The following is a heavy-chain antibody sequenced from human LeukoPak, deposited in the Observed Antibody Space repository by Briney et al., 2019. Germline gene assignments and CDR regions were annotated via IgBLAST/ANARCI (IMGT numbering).Heavy chain of an antibody. V-gene: IGHV3-20*04. Sequence: GGSLRLSCAASGFTFDDFDMSRVRQVPGKGLEWVSGVSWNGRNSGYADSLKGRFTISRDNAKNSLYLQMNGLRAEDTAFYYCARAATGHYYYYMDVWGNGTTVTVSS. CDR2: VSWNGRNS. CDR3: ARAATGHYYYYMDV. D-gene: IGHD3-9*01. CDR1: GFTFDDFD. J-gene: IGHJ6*03.